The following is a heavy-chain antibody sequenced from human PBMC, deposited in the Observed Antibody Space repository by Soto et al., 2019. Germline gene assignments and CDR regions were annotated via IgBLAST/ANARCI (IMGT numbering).Heavy chain of an antibody. Sequence: SETLSLTCSVSGGSISSYYWSWIRQPPGKGLEWIGYIFYRGTTNYNPSLQSRVTISVDTSRNQFSLRLTSVTAADTAVYYCARVYLNSNSLPPGGFDPWGQGTLGTVSS. J-gene: IGHJ5*02. CDR3: ARVYLNSNSLPPGGFDP. CDR2: IFYRGTT. D-gene: IGHD1-1*01. V-gene: IGHV4-59*01. CDR1: GGSISSYY.